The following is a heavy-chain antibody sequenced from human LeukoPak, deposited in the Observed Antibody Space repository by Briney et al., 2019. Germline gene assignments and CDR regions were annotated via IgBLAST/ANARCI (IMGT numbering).Heavy chain of an antibody. V-gene: IGHV3-48*02. CDR2: ISSSSSTI. Sequence: TGGSLRLSCAASGFTFSSYSMNWVRQAPGKGLEWVSYISSSSSTIYYADSVKGRFTISRDNAKNSLYLQMNSLRDEDTAVYYCARDLPYYYDSSGCRLFDYWGQGTLVTVSS. J-gene: IGHJ4*02. D-gene: IGHD3-22*01. CDR3: ARDLPYYYDSSGCRLFDY. CDR1: GFTFSSYS.